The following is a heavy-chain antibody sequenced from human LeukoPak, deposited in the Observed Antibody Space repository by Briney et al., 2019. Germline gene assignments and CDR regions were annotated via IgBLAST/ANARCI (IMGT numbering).Heavy chain of an antibody. D-gene: IGHD1-14*01. Sequence: PSETLSLTCAVSGGSISSGDYSWSWIRQPPGKGLEWIGRIYTSGSTNYNPSLKSRVTMSVDTSKNQFSLKLSSVTAADTAVYYCARAQRGPTGAFDIWGQGTMVTVSS. CDR1: GGSISSGDYS. V-gene: IGHV4-61*02. J-gene: IGHJ3*02. CDR3: ARAQRGPTGAFDI. CDR2: IYTSGST.